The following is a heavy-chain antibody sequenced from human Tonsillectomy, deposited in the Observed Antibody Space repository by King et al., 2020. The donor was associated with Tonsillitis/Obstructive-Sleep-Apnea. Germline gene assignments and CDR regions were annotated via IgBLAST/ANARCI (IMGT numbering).Heavy chain of an antibody. Sequence: VQLVESGGGLVQPGGSLRLSCAASGFTFSSYWMSWVRQAPGKGLEWVANIKQDGSEKYYVDSVKGRFTITRDNAKKSLYLQMNSLRAEDAAVYYCARSTTGDAFDIWGQETMVTVSS. CDR3: ARSTTGDAFDI. V-gene: IGHV3-7*01. CDR1: GFTFSSYW. D-gene: IGHD1-1*01. J-gene: IGHJ3*02. CDR2: IKQDGSEK.